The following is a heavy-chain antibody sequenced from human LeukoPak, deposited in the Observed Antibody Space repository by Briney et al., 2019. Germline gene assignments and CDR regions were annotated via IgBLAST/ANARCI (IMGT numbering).Heavy chain of an antibody. CDR1: GGSISSSSYY. Sequence: SETLSLTCTVSGGSISSSSYYWGWIRQPPGKGLEWIGSIYYSGSTYYNPSLKSRVTISVDTSKNQFSLKLSSVTAADTAVYYCARDGNYGSGIQNWFDPWGQGTLVTVSS. CDR2: IYYSGST. J-gene: IGHJ5*02. V-gene: IGHV4-39*07. D-gene: IGHD3-10*01. CDR3: ARDGNYGSGIQNWFDP.